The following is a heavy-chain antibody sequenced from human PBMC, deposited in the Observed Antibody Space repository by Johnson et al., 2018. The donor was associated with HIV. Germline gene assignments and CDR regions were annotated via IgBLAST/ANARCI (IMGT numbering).Heavy chain of an antibody. CDR2: IWYDGSNK. V-gene: IGHV3-33*01. Sequence: QVQLVESGGGVVQPGRSLRLSCAASGFTFSNYGMHWVRQTPGKGLELVAVIWYDGSNKYYADSVKGRFTISRDNSENTLYLQMNSLRAEDTALYYCAAYYDSSGYPRFGDAFDIWGQGTMVTVS. J-gene: IGHJ3*02. CDR1: GFTFSNYG. D-gene: IGHD3-22*01. CDR3: AAYYDSSGYPRFGDAFDI.